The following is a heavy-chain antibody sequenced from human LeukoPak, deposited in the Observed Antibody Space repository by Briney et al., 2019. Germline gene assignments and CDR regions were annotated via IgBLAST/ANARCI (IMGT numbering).Heavy chain of an antibody. CDR2: IYYSGST. V-gene: IGHV4-59*01. CDR3: ARRQPGVPFPADIVVVPAAIGGHAFDI. J-gene: IGHJ3*02. D-gene: IGHD2-2*02. Sequence: SETLSLTCTVSGGSISSYYWSWIRQPPGKGLEWIGYIYYSGSTNYNPSLKSRVTISVDTSKNQFSLKLSSVTAADTAAYYCARRQPGVPFPADIVVVPAAIGGHAFDIWGQGTMVTVSS. CDR1: GGSISSYY.